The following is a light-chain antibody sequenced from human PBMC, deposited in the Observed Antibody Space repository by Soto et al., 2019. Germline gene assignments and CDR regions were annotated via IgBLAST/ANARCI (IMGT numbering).Light chain of an antibody. V-gene: IGLV1-40*01. Sequence: QSVLTQPPSVSGAPGQRVTISCTGSSSNIGAGHVVHWYQQFPGRAPNLLIYGSSNRPSGVPDRFSGSKSGTSASLAITGLQAEDEAAYYFQSYDNGLSASVFGGGTKVTVL. CDR3: QSYDNGLSASV. CDR1: SSNIGAGHV. J-gene: IGLJ2*01. CDR2: GSS.